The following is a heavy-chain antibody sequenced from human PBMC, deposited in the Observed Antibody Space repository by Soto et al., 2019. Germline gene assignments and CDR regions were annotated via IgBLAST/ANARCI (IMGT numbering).Heavy chain of an antibody. CDR1: GYTFSDYY. D-gene: IGHD3-3*01. V-gene: IGHV3-11*01. Sequence: QVQLVESGGDLVKPGGSLRLSCAASGYTFSDYYMSWIRQAPGKGLEWISYIDTSGSKIYYADSVKGRFTITRDKAKNSLYLEMISLRDEDTAVYYCASHYDMWSGYLSPVDYWGQGTLVTVSS. J-gene: IGHJ4*02. CDR3: ASHYDMWSGYLSPVDY. CDR2: IDTSGSKI.